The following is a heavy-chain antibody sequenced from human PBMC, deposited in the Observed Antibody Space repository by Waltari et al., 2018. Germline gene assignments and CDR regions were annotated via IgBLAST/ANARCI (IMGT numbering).Heavy chain of an antibody. CDR1: GYTLSGYY. D-gene: IGHD3-3*01. CDR2: FNPSSGDT. J-gene: IGHJ4*02. CDR3: AKTGDFYSLEY. Sequence: QVQLVQSGAEVKRPGASGMVSCMASGYTLSGYYINWVRQAPGQGLEWMGRFNPSSGDTDYAQKFQGRVTMTRDTSINTAYLELTSLTSDDTAVYYCAKTGDFYSLEYWGQGSLVTVSS. V-gene: IGHV1-2*06.